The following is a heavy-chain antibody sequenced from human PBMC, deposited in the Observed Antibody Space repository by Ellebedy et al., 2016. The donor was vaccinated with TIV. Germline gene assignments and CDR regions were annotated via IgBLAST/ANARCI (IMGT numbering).Heavy chain of an antibody. CDR3: ARTVPREWYRDGYPFDY. CDR1: GYTFTSYD. CDR2: MNPNSGNT. V-gene: IGHV1-8*01. J-gene: IGHJ4*02. D-gene: IGHD5-24*01. Sequence: ASVKVSXXASGYTFTSYDINWVRQATGQGLEWMGWMNPNSGNTGYAQKFQGRVTITRDTSASTAYMELSSLRSEDTAVYYCARTVPREWYRDGYPFDYWGQGTLVTVSS.